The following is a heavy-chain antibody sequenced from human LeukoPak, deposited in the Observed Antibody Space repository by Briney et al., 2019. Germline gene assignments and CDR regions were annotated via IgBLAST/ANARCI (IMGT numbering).Heavy chain of an antibody. CDR3: TRDAVAARPLYFEY. Sequence: GGSLRLSCAASGFTFSSHWMSWVRQAPGKGLGWVANIKQDGSEKYYVDSVKGRFTISRDNAKNSLYLQMNSLRAEDTAVYYCTRDAVAARPLYFEYWGQGTLVTVSS. CDR2: IKQDGSEK. D-gene: IGHD6-6*01. V-gene: IGHV3-7*01. CDR1: GFTFSSHW. J-gene: IGHJ4*02.